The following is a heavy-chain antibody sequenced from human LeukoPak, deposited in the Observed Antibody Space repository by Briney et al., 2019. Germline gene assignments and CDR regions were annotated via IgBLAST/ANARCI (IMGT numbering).Heavy chain of an antibody. Sequence: SETLSLTCTVSGGSISSYYWSWIRQPPGKGLEWIGYIYYSGSTNYNPSLKSRVTISVDTSKNQFSLKLSSVTAADTAVYYCARSKPGWQGLHFDYWGQGTLVTVSS. CDR2: IYYSGST. J-gene: IGHJ4*02. D-gene: IGHD6-19*01. CDR1: GGSISSYY. V-gene: IGHV4-59*01. CDR3: ARSKPGWQGLHFDY.